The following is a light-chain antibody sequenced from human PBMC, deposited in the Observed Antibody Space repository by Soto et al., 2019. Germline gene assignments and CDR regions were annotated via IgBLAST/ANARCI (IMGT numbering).Light chain of an antibody. Sequence: IHMTQSPSSLSASVGDRVTITCRASQRITTYLNWYQQKPGKAPKLLISTAATVQGGVPSRFSGSGSGTDFTLTITTLQPEDFATYFCQQSYSTPYTFGQGTKLEIK. V-gene: IGKV1-39*01. J-gene: IGKJ2*01. CDR1: QRITTY. CDR2: TAA. CDR3: QQSYSTPYT.